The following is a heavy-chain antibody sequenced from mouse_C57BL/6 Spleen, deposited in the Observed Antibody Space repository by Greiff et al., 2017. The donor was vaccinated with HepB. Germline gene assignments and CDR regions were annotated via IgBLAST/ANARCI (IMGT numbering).Heavy chain of an antibody. CDR1: GYTFTSYW. CDR2: IHPNSGST. CDR3: AHLVSEIAY. J-gene: IGHJ3*01. V-gene: IGHV1-64*01. Sequence: VQLQQSGAELVKPGASVKLSCKASGYTFTSYWMHWVKQRPGQGLEWIGMIHPNSGSTNYNEKFKSKATLTVDKSSSTAYMQRSSLTSEDSAVYYCAHLVSEIAYWGQGTLVTVSA. D-gene: IGHD2-12*01.